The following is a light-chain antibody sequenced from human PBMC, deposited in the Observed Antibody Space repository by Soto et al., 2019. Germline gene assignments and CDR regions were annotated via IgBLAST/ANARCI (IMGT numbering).Light chain of an antibody. V-gene: IGKV1-39*01. CDR2: GAS. CDR1: QPISGV. J-gene: IGKJ3*01. Sequence: DIQMTQSPSSLSAFVGDRVNMTCRASQPISGVLNWYQHKPGRAPRLLIFGASSLQDGVPSRFSGSGSGTDFTLTIRNLQPDDFATYYCQQSYSRLTFGPGTKVDIK. CDR3: QQSYSRLT.